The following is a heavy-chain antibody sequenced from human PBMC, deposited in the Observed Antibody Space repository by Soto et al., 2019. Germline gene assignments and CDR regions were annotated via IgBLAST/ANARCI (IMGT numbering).Heavy chain of an antibody. CDR1: GYTFTGYY. J-gene: IGHJ6*03. CDR2: INPNSGGT. CDR3: ARDYYSNYDILTGGRYYHMDV. V-gene: IGHV1-2*04. Sequence: ASVKVSCKASGYTFTGYYMHWVRQAPGQGLEWMGWINPNSGGTNYAQKFQGWVTMTRDTSISTAYMELSRLRSDDTAVYYCARDYYSNYDILTGGRYYHMDVWGKGTTVTVSS. D-gene: IGHD3-9*01.